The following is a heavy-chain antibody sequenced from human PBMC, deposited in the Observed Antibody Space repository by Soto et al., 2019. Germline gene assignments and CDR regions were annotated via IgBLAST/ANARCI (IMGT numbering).Heavy chain of an antibody. J-gene: IGHJ6*02. Sequence: SQTLSLTCAISGDSASSNSAAWNWIRQSPSRGLEWVGRTYYRSKWYKDYAITVKSRITINPDTSKNQFSRQLNSVPHEDTAGYYCARTSRGYSYGYYYYDGMDVWGQGTTVTVSS. CDR3: ARTSRGYSYGYYYYDGMDV. CDR1: GDSASSNSAA. D-gene: IGHD5-18*01. V-gene: IGHV6-1*01. CDR2: TYYRSKWYK.